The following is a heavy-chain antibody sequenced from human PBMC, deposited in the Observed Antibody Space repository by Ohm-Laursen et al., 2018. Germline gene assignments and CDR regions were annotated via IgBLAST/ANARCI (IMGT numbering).Heavy chain of an antibody. D-gene: IGHD3-10*01. V-gene: IGHV3-30*18. J-gene: IGHJ3*02. Sequence: LRLSCAASGFTFSSYGMHWVRQAPGKGLEWVAVISYDGSNKYYADSVKGRFTISRDNSKSTLYLQLNSLRAEDTAVYYCAKDSVPRNGVFDAFDIWGQGSMVTVSS. CDR3: AKDSVPRNGVFDAFDI. CDR1: GFTFSSYG. CDR2: ISYDGSNK.